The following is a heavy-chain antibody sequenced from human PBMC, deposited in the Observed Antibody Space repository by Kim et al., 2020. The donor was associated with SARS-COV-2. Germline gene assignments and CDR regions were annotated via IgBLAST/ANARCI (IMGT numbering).Heavy chain of an antibody. D-gene: IGHD2-21*02. Sequence: GGSLRLSCAASGFTFSSYWMSWVRQAPGKGLEWVANIKRDGSEKNYVDSVKGRFTISRDNAKKLVYLQMNSLRAEDTAVYYCGSGGNSGNWGQGTLVTVSS. CDR3: GSGGNSGN. V-gene: IGHV3-7*01. J-gene: IGHJ4*02. CDR2: IKRDGSEK. CDR1: GFTFSSYW.